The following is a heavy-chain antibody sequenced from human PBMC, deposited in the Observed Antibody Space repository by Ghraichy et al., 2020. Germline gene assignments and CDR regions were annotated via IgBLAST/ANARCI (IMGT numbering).Heavy chain of an antibody. Sequence: SETLSLTCAVYGGSFSGYYWSWIRQPPGKGLEWIGEINHSGSTNYNPSLKSRVTISVDTSKNQFSLKLSSVTAADTAVYYCAIQLIHYGDPPPNDAFDIWGQGTMVTVSS. D-gene: IGHD4-17*01. CDR2: INHSGST. J-gene: IGHJ3*02. CDR1: GGSFSGYY. CDR3: AIQLIHYGDPPPNDAFDI. V-gene: IGHV4-34*01.